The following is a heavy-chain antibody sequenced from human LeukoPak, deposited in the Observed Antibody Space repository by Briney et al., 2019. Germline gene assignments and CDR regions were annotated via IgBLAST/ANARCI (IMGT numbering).Heavy chain of an antibody. V-gene: IGHV3-13*01. Sequence: GGSLRLSCAAAGFTFSFYDMHWVRQGPGKGLEWVSGITTAADTYYAGSVKGRFTISRDNSKNTLYLQMNSLRAEDTAVYYCAKEHRQYYYDSSGYYPMMGFFDYWGQGTLVTVSS. CDR1: GFTFSFYD. CDR3: AKEHRQYYYDSSGYYPMMGFFDY. CDR2: ITTAADT. D-gene: IGHD3-22*01. J-gene: IGHJ4*02.